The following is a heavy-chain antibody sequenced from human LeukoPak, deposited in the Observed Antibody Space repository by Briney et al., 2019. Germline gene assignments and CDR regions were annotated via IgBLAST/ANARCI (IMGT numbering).Heavy chain of an antibody. V-gene: IGHV3-7*01. D-gene: IGHD3-10*01. J-gene: IGHJ6*03. CDR1: GFTFSQYW. CDR3: ARSGRGVDSFYFYMDV. Sequence: GGSLRLSCAASGFTFSQYWMSWVRQVPGKGLEWVANIKHDRSEKQDGSEKNYVDSVKGRFTISRDNAKNSLYLRMNSLRAEDTAVYYCARSGRGVDSFYFYMDVWGKGTTVTVSS. CDR2: IKHDRSEKQDGSEK.